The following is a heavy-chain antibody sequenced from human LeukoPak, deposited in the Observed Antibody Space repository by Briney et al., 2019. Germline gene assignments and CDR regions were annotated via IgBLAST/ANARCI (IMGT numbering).Heavy chain of an antibody. CDR1: GFTFSNAW. CDR3: AKLPGYYYGMDV. J-gene: IGHJ6*02. Sequence: GGSLRLSCAASGFTFSNAWMSWVRQAPGKGLEWVAFIRYDGSNKYYADSVKGRFTISRDNSKNTLYLQMNSLRAEDTAVYYCAKLPGYYYGMDVWGQGTTVTVSS. V-gene: IGHV3-30*02. CDR2: IRYDGSNK.